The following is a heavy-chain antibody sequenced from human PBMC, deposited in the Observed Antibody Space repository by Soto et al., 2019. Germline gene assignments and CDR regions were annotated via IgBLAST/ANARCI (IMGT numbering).Heavy chain of an antibody. CDR1: GFTFSSYG. V-gene: IGHV3-30*18. J-gene: IGHJ4*02. CDR3: AKDQSPGGFDY. Sequence: GGSVRLSCAASGFTFSSYGMHWVRQAPGKGLEWVAVISYDGSNKYYADSVKGRFTIFRDNSKNTLYLQMNSLRAEDTAVYYCAKDQSPGGFDYWGQGTLVTVSS. CDR2: ISYDGSNK.